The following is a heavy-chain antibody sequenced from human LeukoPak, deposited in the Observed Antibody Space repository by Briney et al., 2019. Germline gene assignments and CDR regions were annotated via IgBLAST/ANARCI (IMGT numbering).Heavy chain of an antibody. D-gene: IGHD2/OR15-2a*01. V-gene: IGHV1-3*01. Sequence: ASVKVSCKASGYTFTSHALHWVGQAPGERRDWVALINGATGKTEYSQKFQARVTITRDTSASTAYMELSSLRSEDTAVYYCARSIIIVPNTSYYYYYMDVWGQGTTVTVS. CDR2: INGATGKT. CDR1: GYTFTSHA. CDR3: ARSIIIVPNTSYYYYYMDV. J-gene: IGHJ6*02.